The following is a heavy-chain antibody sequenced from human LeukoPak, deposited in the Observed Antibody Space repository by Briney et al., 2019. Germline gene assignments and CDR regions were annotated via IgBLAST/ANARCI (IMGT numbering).Heavy chain of an antibody. CDR1: GGSFSGYY. V-gene: IGHV4-34*01. CDR3: ARFRHGYARLPPYYYMDV. J-gene: IGHJ6*03. D-gene: IGHD5-12*01. Sequence: KPSETLSLTCAVYGGSFSGYYWSWIRQPPGKGLEWIGEINHSGSTNYNPSLKSRVTISVDTSKNQFSLKLSSVTAADTAVYYCARFRHGYARLPPYYYMDVWGKGTTVTVSS. CDR2: INHSGST.